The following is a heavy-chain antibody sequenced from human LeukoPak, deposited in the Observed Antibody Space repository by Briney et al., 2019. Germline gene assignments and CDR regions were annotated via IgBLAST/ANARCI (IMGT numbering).Heavy chain of an antibody. Sequence: PGGSLRLSCAASGFTISGFWMPWVRQAPGKGLVWVSRINNDGGNTIYADSVKGRFTISRDNAKNTVYLQMNSLRGEDTAVYYCARGGSGGTLDYWGQGTLVTVSS. D-gene: IGHD1-7*01. CDR2: INNDGGNT. V-gene: IGHV3-74*01. CDR1: GFTISGFW. J-gene: IGHJ4*02. CDR3: ARGGSGGTLDY.